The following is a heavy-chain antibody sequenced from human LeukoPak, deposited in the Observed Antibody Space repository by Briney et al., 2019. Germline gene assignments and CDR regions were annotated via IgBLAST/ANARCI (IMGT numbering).Heavy chain of an antibody. V-gene: IGHV3-66*01. Sequence: GRSLRLSCAASGFTVSSSYMSWVRQAPGKGLEWVSAIYSGGSTYYADSVKGRFTISRDNSKNTLYLQMNSLRAEDTAVYYCTKEDRYVRSGSRVTSDYWGQGTLVTVSS. J-gene: IGHJ4*02. D-gene: IGHD3-10*01. CDR2: IYSGGST. CDR3: TKEDRYVRSGSRVTSDY. CDR1: GFTVSSSY.